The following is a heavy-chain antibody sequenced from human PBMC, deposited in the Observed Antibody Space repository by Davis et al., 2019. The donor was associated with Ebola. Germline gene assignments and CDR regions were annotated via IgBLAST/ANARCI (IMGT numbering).Heavy chain of an antibody. CDR2: IYHSGST. Sequence: PSETLSLTCTVSGGSISSYSWSWIRQPPGKGLEWIGYIYHSGSTYYNPSLKSRVTISVDRSKNQFSLKLSSVTAADTAVYYCDREGILPWAFDIWGKGTMVTVSS. V-gene: IGHV4-30-2*01. CDR1: GGSISSYS. CDR3: DREGILPWAFDI. J-gene: IGHJ3*02.